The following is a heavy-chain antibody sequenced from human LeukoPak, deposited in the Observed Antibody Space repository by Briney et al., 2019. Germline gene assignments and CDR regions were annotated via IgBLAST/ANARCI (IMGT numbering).Heavy chain of an antibody. D-gene: IGHD3-22*01. J-gene: IGHJ4*02. CDR3: AGGHYYDSSGYYY. CDR1: GFTFSSYA. V-gene: IGHV3-23*01. CDR2: ISGGGGST. Sequence: GGSLRLSCAASGFTFSSYAMSWVRQAPGKGLEWVSAISGGGGSTYYADSVKGRFTISRDNSKNTLYLQMNSLRAEDTAVYYCAGGHYYDSSGYYYFGQGTLVTVSS.